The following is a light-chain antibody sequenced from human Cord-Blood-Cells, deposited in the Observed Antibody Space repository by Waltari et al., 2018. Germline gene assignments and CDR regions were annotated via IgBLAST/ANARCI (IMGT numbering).Light chain of an antibody. CDR1: SSDVGSYNL. CDR2: EGS. J-gene: IGLJ3*02. CDR3: CSYAGSSTWV. Sequence: QSALTQPASVSGSPGQSITISCTGTSSDVGSYNLVSWYQQHPGKAPKLMIYEGSKRPSGLSNLFSGSKSGNTASLTISGLQAEDEADYYCCSYAGSSTWVFGGGTKLTVL. V-gene: IGLV2-23*01.